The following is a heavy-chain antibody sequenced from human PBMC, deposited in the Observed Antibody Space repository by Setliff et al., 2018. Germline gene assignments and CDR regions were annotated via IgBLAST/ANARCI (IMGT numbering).Heavy chain of an antibody. Sequence: SETLSLTCAVSGVSISDGHFWGWIRQPPGKGLEWIGSIDRTGNRYYNSPLRSRVTLSIDMSRNEFSLELRSMTAADTAMYYCARRDEYLQFREFFDFWGQGILVTSPQ. V-gene: IGHV4-38-2*01. CDR1: GVSISDGHF. J-gene: IGHJ4*02. CDR3: ARRDEYLQFREFFDF. D-gene: IGHD3-10*01. CDR2: IDRTGNR.